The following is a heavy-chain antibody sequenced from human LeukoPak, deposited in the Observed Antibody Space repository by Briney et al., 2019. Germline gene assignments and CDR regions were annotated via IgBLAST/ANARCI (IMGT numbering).Heavy chain of an antibody. V-gene: IGHV4-59*01. Sequence: SETLSLTCTVSGDSISSYYWSWIRQPPGKGREWIGYIYYSGTTNYNPSLKSRVTISIDTSKNQFSLKLSSVTAADTAVYYCARQVSASTYYFDYWGQGTLVTVSS. CDR1: GDSISSYY. CDR3: ARQVSASTYYFDY. CDR2: IYYSGTT. D-gene: IGHD2-21*01. J-gene: IGHJ4*02.